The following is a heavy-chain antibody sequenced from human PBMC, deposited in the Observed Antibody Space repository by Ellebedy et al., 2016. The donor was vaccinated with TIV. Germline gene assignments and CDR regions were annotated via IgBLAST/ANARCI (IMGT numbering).Heavy chain of an antibody. D-gene: IGHD1-1*01. CDR2: INHSGST. J-gene: IGHJ4*02. V-gene: IGHV4-34*01. CDR1: GGSFSGYY. CDR3: ARGYGTTIDY. Sequence: SETLSLTXAVYGGSFSGYYWSWIRQPPGKGLEWIGEINHSGSTNYNPSLKSRVTISVDTSKNQFSLKLSSVTAADTAVYYCARGYGTTIDYWGQGTLVTVSS.